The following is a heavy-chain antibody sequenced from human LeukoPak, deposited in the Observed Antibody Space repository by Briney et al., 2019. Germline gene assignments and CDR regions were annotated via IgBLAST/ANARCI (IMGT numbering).Heavy chain of an antibody. CDR1: GGSISSSSYY. Sequence: NPSETLSLTCTVSGGSISSSSYYWGWIRQPPGKGLEWIGSIYYSGSTYYNPSLKGRVTISVDTSKNQFSLKLSSVTAADMAVYYCARQGKVAAGLWGQGTLVPVSS. D-gene: IGHD6-13*01. V-gene: IGHV4-39*01. J-gene: IGHJ4*02. CDR2: IYYSGST. CDR3: ARQGKVAAGL.